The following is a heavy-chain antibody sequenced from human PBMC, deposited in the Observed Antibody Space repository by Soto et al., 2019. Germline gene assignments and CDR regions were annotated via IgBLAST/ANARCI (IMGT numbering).Heavy chain of an antibody. J-gene: IGHJ4*02. V-gene: IGHV4-61*01. CDR3: ARDFTSGYFYYFDS. D-gene: IGHD5-12*01. Sequence: SETLSLTCTVPGGSVSSRTYYLNWIRQPPGKGLEWIGYIYYTGSTNYNPSLKSRVTISVDTSKNQLSLKLSSVTAADTAVYYCARDFTSGYFYYFDSWGQGTLVTVSS. CDR1: GGSVSSRTYY. CDR2: IYYTGST.